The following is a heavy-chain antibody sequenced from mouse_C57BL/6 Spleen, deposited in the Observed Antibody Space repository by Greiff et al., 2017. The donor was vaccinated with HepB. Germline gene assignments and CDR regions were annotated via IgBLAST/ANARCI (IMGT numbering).Heavy chain of an antibody. V-gene: IGHV1-39*01. CDR1: GYSFTDYN. D-gene: IGHD1-1*01. J-gene: IGHJ4*01. Sequence: EVKLQQSGPELVKPGASVKISCKASGYSFTDYNMNWVKQSNGKSLEWIGVINPNYGTTSYNQKFKGKATLTVDQSSSTAYMQLNSLTSEDSAVYYCARGHYGSRRDYAMDYWGQGTSVTVSS. CDR3: ARGHYGSRRDYAMDY. CDR2: INPNYGTT.